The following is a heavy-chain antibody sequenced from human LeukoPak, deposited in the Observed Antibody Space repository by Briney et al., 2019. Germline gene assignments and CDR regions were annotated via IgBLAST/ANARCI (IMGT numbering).Heavy chain of an antibody. J-gene: IGHJ4*02. Sequence: SGTLSLTCTVSGGSISSYYWSWIRQPPGKGLEWIGYIYYSGSTNYNPSLKSRVTISVDTSKNQFSLKLSSVTAADTAVYYCASSVYGDPEDYWGQGTLVTVSS. D-gene: IGHD4-17*01. V-gene: IGHV4-59*01. CDR1: GGSISSYY. CDR3: ASSVYGDPEDY. CDR2: IYYSGST.